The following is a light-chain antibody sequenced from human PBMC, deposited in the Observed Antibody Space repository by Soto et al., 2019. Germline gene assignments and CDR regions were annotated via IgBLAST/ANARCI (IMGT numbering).Light chain of an antibody. Sequence: ENVLTRSPGSLSLSPGERATLSCRASQSVSSSYLAWYQQKPGQAPRLLIYGASSRATGIPDRFSGSGSGTDFTLTISRLEPEDFAVYYCQQYGSSPETFGQGTKVEI. J-gene: IGKJ1*01. V-gene: IGKV3-20*01. CDR2: GAS. CDR1: QSVSSSY. CDR3: QQYGSSPET.